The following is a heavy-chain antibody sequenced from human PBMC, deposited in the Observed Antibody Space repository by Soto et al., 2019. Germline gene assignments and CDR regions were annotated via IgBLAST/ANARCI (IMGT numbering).Heavy chain of an antibody. CDR3: ARDIAPTPFVVVTAIREAFDI. D-gene: IGHD2-21*02. CDR1: GRNIRTSSYY. V-gene: IGHV4-39*02. CDR2: NYYSGST. J-gene: IGHJ3*02. Sequence: SETLTLTFIISGRNIRTSSYYWGWIRQPPGTGLEGIGSNYYSGSTYYNPSLKSRVTISVDTSKNLFSLKLSSVTAADTAVYYCARDIAPTPFVVVTAIREAFDIWGQGTMVS.